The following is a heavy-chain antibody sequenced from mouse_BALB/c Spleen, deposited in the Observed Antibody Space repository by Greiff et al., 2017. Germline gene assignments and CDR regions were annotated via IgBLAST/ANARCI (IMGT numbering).Heavy chain of an antibody. J-gene: IGHJ3*01. V-gene: IGHV14-4*02. CDR3: NAQAGFAY. D-gene: IGHD3-2*02. CDR1: GFNIKDYY. Sequence: VQLKESGAELVRSGASVKLSCTASGFNIKDYYMHWVKQRPEQGLEWIGWIDPENGDTEYAPKFQGKATMTADTSSNTAYLQLSSLTSEDTAVYYCNAQAGFAYWGQGTLVTVSA. CDR2: IDPENGDT.